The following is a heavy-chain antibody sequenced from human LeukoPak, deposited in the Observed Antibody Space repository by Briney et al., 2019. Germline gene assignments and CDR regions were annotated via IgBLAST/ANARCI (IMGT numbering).Heavy chain of an antibody. V-gene: IGHV3-30*18. Sequence: PGRSLRLSCAASGFTFSSYGMHWVRQAPGKGLEWVAVISYDGSNKYYADSVKGRFTISRDKSKNTLYLQMNSLRAEDTAVYYCAKRYSSYYFGYWGQGTLVTVSS. J-gene: IGHJ4*02. CDR3: AKRYSSYYFGY. CDR1: GFTFSSYG. D-gene: IGHD6-6*01. CDR2: ISYDGSNK.